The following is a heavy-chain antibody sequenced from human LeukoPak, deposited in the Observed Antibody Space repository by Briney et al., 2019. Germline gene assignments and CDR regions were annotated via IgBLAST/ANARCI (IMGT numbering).Heavy chain of an antibody. V-gene: IGHV3-48*03. CDR2: ISSSGSTI. Sequence: GGSLRLSCAASGFTFSSYEMNWVRQAPGKGLEWVSYISSSGSTIYYADSVKGRFTISRDNAKNSLYLQMNSLRAEDTAVYYCARDRDVVAVVGPGFFDYWGQGTLVTVSS. J-gene: IGHJ4*02. D-gene: IGHD6-19*01. CDR1: GFTFSSYE. CDR3: ARDRDVVAVVGPGFFDY.